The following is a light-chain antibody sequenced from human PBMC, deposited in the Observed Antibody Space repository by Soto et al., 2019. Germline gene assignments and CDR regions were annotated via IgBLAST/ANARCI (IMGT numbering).Light chain of an antibody. CDR2: DAS. V-gene: IGKV1-5*01. Sequence: DTQMTQSPSTVSASVGDAVTITCRASQSISTWLAWYQQKPGKAPNLLIYDASTLESGGPSGFSGSGSGTEFTLTISSLQPDDSATYYCQQYNSYPYTFGQGTKLEIK. J-gene: IGKJ2*01. CDR1: QSISTW. CDR3: QQYNSYPYT.